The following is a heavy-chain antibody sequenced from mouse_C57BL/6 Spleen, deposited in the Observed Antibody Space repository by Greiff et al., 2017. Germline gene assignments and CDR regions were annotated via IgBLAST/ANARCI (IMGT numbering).Heavy chain of an antibody. CDR3: ARPRSYSNYWYFDV. Sequence: VQLQQPGAELVRPGSSVKLSCKASGYTFTSYWMDWVKQRPGQGLEWIGNIYPSDSETNYNQKFKDKATLTVDKSSSTAYMQLSSLTSEDSAVYYWARPRSYSNYWYFDVWGTGTTVTVSS. CDR2: IYPSDSET. V-gene: IGHV1-61*01. D-gene: IGHD2-5*01. CDR1: GYTFTSYW. J-gene: IGHJ1*03.